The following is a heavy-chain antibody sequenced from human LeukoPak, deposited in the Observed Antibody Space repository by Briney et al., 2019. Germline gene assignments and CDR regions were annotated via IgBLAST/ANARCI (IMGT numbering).Heavy chain of an antibody. CDR1: GFTFSNYW. D-gene: IGHD4-17*01. CDR2: INSDARST. CDR3: ARESSGDYPGAAFDI. J-gene: IGHJ3*02. V-gene: IGHV3-74*01. Sequence: GGSLRLSCAASGFTFSNYWMHWVRQAPGKGLVWVSRINSDARSTSYADSVKGRFTISRDNAKNTLYLQMNSLRAEDTAVYYCARESSGDYPGAAFDIWGQGTMVTVSS.